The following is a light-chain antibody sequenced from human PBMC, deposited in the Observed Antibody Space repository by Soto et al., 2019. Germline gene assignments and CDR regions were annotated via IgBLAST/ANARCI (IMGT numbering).Light chain of an antibody. Sequence: DIQMTQSPSSLSASVGDRVTITCRASQSITNYLNWYQQKPGKAPKLLIYAASTLQIGVPSRFSGSVSGTDFTLTISSLQPEDFVTYYCQHNYNTPRSFGGGTKVEIK. J-gene: IGKJ4*01. CDR2: AAS. V-gene: IGKV1-39*01. CDR3: QHNYNTPRS. CDR1: QSITNY.